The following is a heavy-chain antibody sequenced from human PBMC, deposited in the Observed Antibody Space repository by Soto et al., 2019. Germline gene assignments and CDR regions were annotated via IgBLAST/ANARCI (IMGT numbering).Heavy chain of an antibody. V-gene: IGHV3-23*01. CDR1: GFTFSSYA. J-gene: IGHJ4*02. CDR2: ISGSGGST. Sequence: GGSLRLSCAASGFTFSSYAMSWVRQAPGKGLEWVSAISGSGGSTYYADSVKGRFTISRDNSKNTLYLQMNSLRAEDTAVYYCAKGPLHTFTIFGVVKSHFDYWGQGTLVTVSS. D-gene: IGHD3-3*01. CDR3: AKGPLHTFTIFGVVKSHFDY.